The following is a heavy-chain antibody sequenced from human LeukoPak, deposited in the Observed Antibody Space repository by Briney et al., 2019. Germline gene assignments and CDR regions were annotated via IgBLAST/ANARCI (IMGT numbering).Heavy chain of an antibody. Sequence: SENLSLTCTVSGGSVSSDNYYWTWIRQPPGKGLEWIGCTYYTGNSNYNPSLKSRVTISLDTSKNQFSLKLSSVTAADTAVYYCARGYYLPKTAEVGTTALFDYWGQGTLVTVSS. CDR3: ARGYYLPKTAEVGTTALFDY. D-gene: IGHD1-1*01. CDR2: TYYTGNS. CDR1: GGSVSSDNYY. V-gene: IGHV4-61*01. J-gene: IGHJ4*02.